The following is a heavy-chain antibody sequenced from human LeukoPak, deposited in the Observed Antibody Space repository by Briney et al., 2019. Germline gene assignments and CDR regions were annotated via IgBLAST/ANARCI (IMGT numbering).Heavy chain of an antibody. CDR3: ARGRIAARRGYYYYYMDV. J-gene: IGHJ6*03. CDR2: INHSGST. CDR1: GGSFSGYY. Sequence: SETLSLTCAVYGGSFSGYYWSWIRQPPGKGLEWIGEINHSGSTNYNPSLKSRVTISVDTSKNQFSLKLTSVTAADTAVYYCARGRIAARRGYYYYYMDVWGKGTTVTVSS. V-gene: IGHV4-34*01. D-gene: IGHD6-6*01.